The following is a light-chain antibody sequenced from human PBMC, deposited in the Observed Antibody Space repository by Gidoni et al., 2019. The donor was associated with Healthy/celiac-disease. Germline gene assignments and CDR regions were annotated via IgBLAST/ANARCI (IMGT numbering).Light chain of an antibody. CDR2: DAS. V-gene: IGKV3-11*01. CDR3: QQRSNWPTT. CDR1: QSVSSY. J-gene: IGKJ2*01. Sequence: EIVLTQSPATLSLSPGERATLSCRASQSVSSYLAWYQQKPGQAPRLLIYDASNRATGIPARFSASGSGTDFTLTISSLKPEDFAVYYCQQRSNWPTTFXQXTKLEI.